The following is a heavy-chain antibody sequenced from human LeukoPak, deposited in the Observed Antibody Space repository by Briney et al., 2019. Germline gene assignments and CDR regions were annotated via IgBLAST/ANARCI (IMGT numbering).Heavy chain of an antibody. Sequence: GGSLRLSCAASGFTFSSYWMSWVRQAPGKGLEWVANIKQDGREKYYVDSVKGRFTISRDNAKNSLYLQMNSLRAEGTAVYYCARDSHYYYYMDVWGKGTTVTVSS. CDR2: IKQDGREK. CDR3: ARDSHYYYYMDV. J-gene: IGHJ6*03. CDR1: GFTFSSYW. V-gene: IGHV3-7*01.